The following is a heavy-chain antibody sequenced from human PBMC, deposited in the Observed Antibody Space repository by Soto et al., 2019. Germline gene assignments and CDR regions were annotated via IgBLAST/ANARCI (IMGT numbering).Heavy chain of an antibody. Sequence: SETLSLTCTVSGGSISCYCWSWIRQPPGKGLEWIGYIYYSGSTNYNPSLKSRVTISVDTSKNQFSLKLSSVTAADTAVYYCARHTSIFIDYWGQGTLVTVSS. CDR3: ARHTSIFIDY. CDR1: GGSISCYC. V-gene: IGHV4-59*08. J-gene: IGHJ4*02. CDR2: IYYSGST. D-gene: IGHD3-3*01.